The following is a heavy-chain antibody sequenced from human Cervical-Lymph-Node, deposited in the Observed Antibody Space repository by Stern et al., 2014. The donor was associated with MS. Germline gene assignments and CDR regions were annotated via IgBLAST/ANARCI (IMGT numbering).Heavy chain of an antibody. CDR2: ITKDGSVK. D-gene: IGHD2-15*01. J-gene: IGHJ3*02. CDR3: ARDWWRPTERIFDI. CDR1: GFTFSNFY. V-gene: IGHV3-7*01. Sequence: EVQLVESGGDLVQPGGSLRLSCAASGFTFSNFYMSWVRQAPGKGLEWVAKITKDGSVKVYGASEKGRIAISRDNAKNSLYLQMISRRAEDTAVEFCARDWWRPTERIFDIWGQGTMVIVSS.